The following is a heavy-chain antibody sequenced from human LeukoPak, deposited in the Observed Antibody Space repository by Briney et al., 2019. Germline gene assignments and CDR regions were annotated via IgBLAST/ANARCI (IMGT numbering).Heavy chain of an antibody. CDR1: GSTFSSSA. D-gene: IGHD2-2*01. Sequence: PGGSLRLSCAASGSTFSSSAMSWVRQAPGKGLEWVSAISGNGGSTYYADSVKGRFTISRDNSKNTLFLQMNSLRAEDTAVYYCAKSSVVSKRFDYWGQGTLVTVSS. J-gene: IGHJ4*02. CDR3: AKSSVVSKRFDY. CDR2: ISGNGGST. V-gene: IGHV3-23*01.